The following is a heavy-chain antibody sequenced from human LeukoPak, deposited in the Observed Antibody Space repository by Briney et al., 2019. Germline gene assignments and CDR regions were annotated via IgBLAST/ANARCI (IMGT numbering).Heavy chain of an antibody. Sequence: GGSLRLSCAASGFTFSSYGMHWVRQAPGKGLEWVAFIRHDGNNKYHADSVKGRFTISRDNSKNTLYLQMNSLRPEDTAVYYCARDGFGGATDGFDIWGQGTMVTVSS. CDR1: GFTFSSYG. CDR2: IRHDGNNK. J-gene: IGHJ3*02. CDR3: ARDGFGGATDGFDI. D-gene: IGHD3-10*01. V-gene: IGHV3-30*02.